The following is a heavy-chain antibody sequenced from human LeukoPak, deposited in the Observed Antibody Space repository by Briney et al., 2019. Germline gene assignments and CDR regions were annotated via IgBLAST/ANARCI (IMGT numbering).Heavy chain of an antibody. D-gene: IGHD3-10*01. CDR3: ARDFEFGGRFDY. CDR1: GFTFSSYA. J-gene: IGHJ4*02. V-gene: IGHV3-30-3*01. CDR2: ISYDGSNK. Sequence: GGSLRLSCAASGFTFSSYAMHWVRQAPGKGLEWVAVISYDGSNKYYADSVKGRFTISRANSKNTLYLQMNSLRAEDTAVYYCARDFEFGGRFDYWGQGTLVTVSS.